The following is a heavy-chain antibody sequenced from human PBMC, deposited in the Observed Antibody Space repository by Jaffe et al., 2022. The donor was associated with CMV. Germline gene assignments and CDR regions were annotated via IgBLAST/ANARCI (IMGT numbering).Heavy chain of an antibody. CDR3: ARLPSLDSSGYYYSDAFDI. CDR2: IYYSGST. Sequence: QLQLQESGPGLVKPSETLSLTCTVSGGSISSSSYYWGWIRQPPGKGLEWIGSIYYSGSTYYNPSLKSRVTISVDTSKNQFSLKLSSVTAADTAVYYCARLPSLDSSGYYYSDAFDIWGQGTMVTVSS. D-gene: IGHD3-22*01. J-gene: IGHJ3*02. CDR1: GGSISSSSYY. V-gene: IGHV4-39*01.